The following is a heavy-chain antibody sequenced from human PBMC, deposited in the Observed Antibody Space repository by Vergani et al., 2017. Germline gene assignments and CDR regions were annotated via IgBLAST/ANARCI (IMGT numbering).Heavy chain of an antibody. D-gene: IGHD6-19*01. CDR3: ARHSTVEWLVKWGRIDP. CDR2: IYYSGII. J-gene: IGHJ5*02. CDR1: GASIRSSNYY. V-gene: IGHV4-39*01. Sequence: QLQMQESGPGLVKASATLSLTCSVSGASIRSSNYYWGWIRQPPGKGLEWIASIYYSGIIYYNPSLKSRVTISVDTSKNQFSLKLSSVTAADTAVYFCARHSTVEWLVKWGRIDPWGQGILVTVSS.